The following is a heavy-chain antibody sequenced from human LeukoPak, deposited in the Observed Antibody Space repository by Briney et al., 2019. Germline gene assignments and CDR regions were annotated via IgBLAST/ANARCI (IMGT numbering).Heavy chain of an antibody. V-gene: IGHV3-21*01. J-gene: IGHJ5*02. D-gene: IGHD5-12*01. CDR1: GFTFSSYS. Sequence: PGGSLRLSCAASGFTFSSYSMNWVRQAPGRGLEWASSISSSSSYIYYADSVKGRFTISRDNAKNSLYLQMNSLRAEDTAVYYCAPMGRVATISWGQGTLVTVSS. CDR3: APMGRVATIS. CDR2: ISSSSSYI.